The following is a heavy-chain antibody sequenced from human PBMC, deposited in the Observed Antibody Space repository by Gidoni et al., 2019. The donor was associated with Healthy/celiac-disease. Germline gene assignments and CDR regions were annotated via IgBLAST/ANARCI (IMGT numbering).Heavy chain of an antibody. CDR3: AKVSYDILTGYSFFDY. D-gene: IGHD3-9*01. CDR1: GFTFDDYA. CDR2: ISWNSGSI. Sequence: EVQLVESGGGWVQPGRCLRLSCAASGFTFDDYAMHWVRQAPGEGLEWVSGISWNSGSIGYADSVKGRFTISRDNAKNSLYLQMNSLRAEDTALYYCAKVSYDILTGYSFFDYWGQGTLVTVSS. V-gene: IGHV3-9*01. J-gene: IGHJ4*02.